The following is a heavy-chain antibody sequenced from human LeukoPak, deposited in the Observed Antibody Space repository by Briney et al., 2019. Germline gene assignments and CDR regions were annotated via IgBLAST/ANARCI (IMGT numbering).Heavy chain of an antibody. V-gene: IGHV3-30*14. Sequence: PGGSLRLSCAASGFTFSSYAMHWVRQAPGKGLEWVAVISYDGSNKYYADSVKGRFTISRDNSKNTLYLQMNSLRAEDTAVYYCARAAVGATMGYYFDYWGQGTLVTVSS. CDR1: GFTFSSYA. CDR3: ARAAVGATMGYYFDY. CDR2: ISYDGSNK. J-gene: IGHJ4*02. D-gene: IGHD1-26*01.